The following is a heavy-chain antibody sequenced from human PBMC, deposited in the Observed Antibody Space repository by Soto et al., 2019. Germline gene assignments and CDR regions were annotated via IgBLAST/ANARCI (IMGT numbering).Heavy chain of an antibody. V-gene: IGHV4-39*07. CDR1: GGSISSSSYY. CDR3: ARVHLQLELFWFDP. D-gene: IGHD1-7*01. J-gene: IGHJ5*02. Sequence: SETLSLTCTVSGGSISSSSYYWGWIRQPPGKGLEWIGSIYYSGSTYYNPSLKSRVTISVDTSKNQFSLKLSSVTAADTAVYYCARVHLQLELFWFDPWGQGTLVTVSS. CDR2: IYYSGST.